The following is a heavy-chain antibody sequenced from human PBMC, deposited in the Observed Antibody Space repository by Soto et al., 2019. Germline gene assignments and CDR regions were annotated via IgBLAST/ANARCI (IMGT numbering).Heavy chain of an antibody. Sequence: GESLKISCTGIGYAFTSYWIAWVRQMPGKGLEWVGIIYPGDSDTRYSPSFQGQVTISVDKSITTAYLQWSTLKASDTAMYYCARGYCTTTICDPWFDPWGQGTLVTVSS. J-gene: IGHJ5*02. CDR3: ARGYCTTTICDPWFDP. D-gene: IGHD2-2*01. CDR2: IYPGDSDT. V-gene: IGHV5-51*01. CDR1: GYAFTSYW.